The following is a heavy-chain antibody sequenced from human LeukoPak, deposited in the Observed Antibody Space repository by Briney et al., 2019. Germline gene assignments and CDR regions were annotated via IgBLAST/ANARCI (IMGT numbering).Heavy chain of an antibody. V-gene: IGHV3-23*01. CDR2: ISGSGGST. J-gene: IGHJ4*02. CDR3: AKDHPAMVYYFDY. D-gene: IGHD5-18*01. Sequence: GGSLRLSCAASGFTFSSYAMSWVRQAPGKGLEWVSAISGSGGSTYYADSVKGRFTISRDNYKNTLYLQINSRAAKGTDGNYCAKDHPAMVYYFDYWGQGTLVTVSS. CDR1: GFTFSSYA.